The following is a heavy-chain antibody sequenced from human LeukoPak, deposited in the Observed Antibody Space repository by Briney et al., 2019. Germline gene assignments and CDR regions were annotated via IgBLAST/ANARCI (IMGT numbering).Heavy chain of an antibody. CDR1: GFTFSSYG. CDR3: AKDPPLRFLEWLPEWKTGYMDV. V-gene: IGHV3-30*02. J-gene: IGHJ6*03. CDR2: IRYDGSNK. D-gene: IGHD3-3*01. Sequence: GGSLRLSCAASGFTFSSYGMHWVRQAPGKGLEWVAFIRYDGSNKYYADSVKGRFTISRDNSKNTLYLQMNSLRAEDAAVYYCAKDPPLRFLEWLPEWKTGYMDVWGKGTTVTVSS.